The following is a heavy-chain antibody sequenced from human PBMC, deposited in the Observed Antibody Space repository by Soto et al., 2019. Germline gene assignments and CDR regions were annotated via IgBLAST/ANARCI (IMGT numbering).Heavy chain of an antibody. CDR3: AKERGYSYGSPTGYFDY. Sequence: GGSLRLSCAASGFTFSSYARSWVRQAPGKGLEWVSAISGSGGSTYYADSVKGRFTISRDNSKNTLYLQMNSLRAEDTAVYYCAKERGYSYGSPTGYFDYWGQGTLVTVSS. V-gene: IGHV3-23*01. CDR2: ISGSGGST. J-gene: IGHJ4*02. CDR1: GFTFSSYA. D-gene: IGHD5-18*01.